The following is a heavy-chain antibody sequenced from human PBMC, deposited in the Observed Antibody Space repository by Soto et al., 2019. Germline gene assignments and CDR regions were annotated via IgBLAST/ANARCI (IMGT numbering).Heavy chain of an antibody. J-gene: IGHJ6*02. V-gene: IGHV4-30-2*01. Sequence: LSLTCAVSGGSISSGGYSWSWIRQPPGKGLEWIGYIYHSGSTYYNPSLKSRVTISVDTSKNQFSLKLSSVTAADTAVYYCARGVVVVAATYYYYGMDVWGQGTTVTVSS. CDR2: IYHSGST. CDR1: GGSISSGGYS. CDR3: ARGVVVVAATYYYYGMDV. D-gene: IGHD2-15*01.